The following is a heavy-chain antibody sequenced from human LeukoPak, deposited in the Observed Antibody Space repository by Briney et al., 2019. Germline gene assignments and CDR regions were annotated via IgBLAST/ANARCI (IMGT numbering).Heavy chain of an antibody. CDR2: IKQDGSEK. J-gene: IGHJ4*02. V-gene: IGHV3-7*01. CDR3: ARDYDILTAYHASFDF. D-gene: IGHD3-9*01. Sequence: GGSLRLSCAASGSTFSNYWMSWVRQAPGKGLEWVANIKQDGSEKYYVDSVKGRFTISRDNAKNSLDLQMNSLRAEDTAVYFCARDYDILTAYHASFDFWGQGTLVTVSS. CDR1: GSTFSNYW.